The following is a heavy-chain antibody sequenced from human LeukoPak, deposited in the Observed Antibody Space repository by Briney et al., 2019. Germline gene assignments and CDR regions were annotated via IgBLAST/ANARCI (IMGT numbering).Heavy chain of an antibody. Sequence: ASVKVSCKASGYTFTNYGISWVRQAPGQGLEWMGWISIYNGNTDYAQKLRGRVTMSTDTSTSTAYMELRSLRSDDTAVYYCARITYDFWSGYYMPDDPWGQGTLVTVSS. CDR1: GYTFTNYG. V-gene: IGHV1-18*01. D-gene: IGHD3-3*01. J-gene: IGHJ5*02. CDR3: ARITYDFWSGYYMPDDP. CDR2: ISIYNGNT.